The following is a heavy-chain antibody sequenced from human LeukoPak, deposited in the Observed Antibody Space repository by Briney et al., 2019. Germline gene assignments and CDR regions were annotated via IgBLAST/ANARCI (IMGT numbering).Heavy chain of an antibody. D-gene: IGHD3-10*01. CDR3: ARAIITRVRGVRAFDI. J-gene: IGHJ3*02. CDR2: MNPNSGNT. V-gene: IGHV1-8*01. CDR1: GYTFTSYD. Sequence: ASVKVSCKASGYTFTSYDIKWVRQATGQGLEWMGGMNPNSGNTGYAQKFQGRVTMTRNSSISTAYMELRSLRSEDTAVYYWARAIITRVRGVRAFDIWGQGTMVTVSS.